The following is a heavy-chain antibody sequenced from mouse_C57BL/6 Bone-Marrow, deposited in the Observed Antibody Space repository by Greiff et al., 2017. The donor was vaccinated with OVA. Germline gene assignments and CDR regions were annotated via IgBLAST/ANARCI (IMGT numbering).Heavy chain of an antibody. V-gene: IGHV1-55*01. CDR2: IYPGSGST. CDR1: GYTFTSYW. J-gene: IGHJ4*01. CDR3: ACDSYYSINY. Sequence: QVQLQQPGAELVKPGASVKMSCKASGYTFTSYWITWVKQRPGQGLEWIGDIYPGSGSTNYNEKFKSKATLTVDTSSSTAYMELRSLASEDSAVYYCACDSYYSINYWGQGTSVTVSS.